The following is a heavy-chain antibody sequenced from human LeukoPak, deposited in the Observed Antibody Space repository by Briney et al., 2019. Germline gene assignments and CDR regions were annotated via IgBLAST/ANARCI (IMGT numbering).Heavy chain of an antibody. V-gene: IGHV4-59*08. CDR3: ARNGTMVRGVYEQYMDV. Sequence: SETLSLTCTVSGGSISSYSWSWIRQPPGKGLEWIGYIYYSGSTSYNPSLKSRVTISLDTSKNQLSLKLSSVTAADTAVYYCARNGTMVRGVYEQYMDVWGKGPRVSVSS. D-gene: IGHD3-10*01. J-gene: IGHJ6*03. CDR1: GGSISSYS. CDR2: IYYSGST.